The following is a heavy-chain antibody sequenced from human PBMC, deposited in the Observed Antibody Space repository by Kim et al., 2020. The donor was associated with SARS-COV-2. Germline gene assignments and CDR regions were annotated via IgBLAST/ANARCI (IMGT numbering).Heavy chain of an antibody. CDR2: IYSGGST. CDR1: GFTVSSNY. V-gene: IGHV3-66*01. CDR3: ARGLGYCSSTSCRYNGMDI. Sequence: GGSLRLSCAASGFTVSSNYMNWVHQAPGKGLEWVSVIYSGGSTYYADSVKGRFTISRDNSKNTLYLQMNSLRAEDTAVYYRARGLGYCSSTSCRYNGMDIWGQGTTVTVSS. D-gene: IGHD2-2*01. J-gene: IGHJ6*02.